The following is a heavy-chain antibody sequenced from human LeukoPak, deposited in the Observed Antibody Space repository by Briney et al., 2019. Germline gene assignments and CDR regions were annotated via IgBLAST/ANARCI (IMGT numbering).Heavy chain of an antibody. V-gene: IGHV3-23*01. CDR3: AKDCHYNWNDVGAFDI. D-gene: IGHD1-20*01. CDR2: ISGSGGST. CDR1: GFTFSSYA. J-gene: IGHJ3*02. Sequence: GGSLRLSCAASGFTFSSYAMSWVRQAPGKGLEWVSAISGSGGSTYYADSVKGRFTISRDNSKNTLYLQMNSLRAEDTAVYYCAKDCHYNWNDVGAFDIWGQGTMVTVSS.